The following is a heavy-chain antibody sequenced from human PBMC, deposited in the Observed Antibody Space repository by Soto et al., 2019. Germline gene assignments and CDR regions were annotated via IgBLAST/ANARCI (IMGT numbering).Heavy chain of an antibody. CDR3: ARDLPFYYDSGSHFPRLDY. CDR1: GFTFSSYW. V-gene: IGHV3-74*01. Sequence: PGGSLRLSCAASGFTFSSYWMVWVRQAPGEGLVWVSRTNNDGSIIEYADSVKGRFTISRDNAKNTLYLQMNSLRAEDTALFYCARDLPFYYDSGSHFPRLDYWGQGALVTVSS. D-gene: IGHD3-10*01. CDR2: TNNDGSII. J-gene: IGHJ4*02.